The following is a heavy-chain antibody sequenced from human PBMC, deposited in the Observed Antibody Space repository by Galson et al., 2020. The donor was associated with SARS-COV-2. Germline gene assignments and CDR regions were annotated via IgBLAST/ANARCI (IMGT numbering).Heavy chain of an antibody. CDR2: IYYSGST. D-gene: IGHD3-10*01. J-gene: IGHJ3*02. V-gene: IGHV4-31*03. CDR1: GGSISSGGYY. CDR3: ARDAFVPLSYGSGSYAFDI. Sequence: ASETLSFTCTVSGGSISSGGYYWSWIRQHPGKGLEWIGYIYYSGSTYYNPSLKSRVTISVDTSKNQFSLKLSSVTAADTAVYYCARDAFVPLSYGSGSYAFDIWGQGTMVTVSS.